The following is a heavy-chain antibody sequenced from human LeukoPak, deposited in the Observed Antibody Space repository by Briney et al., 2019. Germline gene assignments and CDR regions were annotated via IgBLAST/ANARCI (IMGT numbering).Heavy chain of an antibody. Sequence: PSETLSLTCTLSGDSISNYYWSWIRQPPEKGLEWIGYIYYGGSTNYNPSLKSRVTISVDTSKNQSSLKLSSVTAADTAVYYCARGCRRGWYEDWGQVTLVTFSS. V-gene: IGHV4-59*01. CDR3: ARGCRRGWYED. J-gene: IGHJ4*02. CDR2: IYYGGST. D-gene: IGHD6-19*01. CDR1: GDSISNYY.